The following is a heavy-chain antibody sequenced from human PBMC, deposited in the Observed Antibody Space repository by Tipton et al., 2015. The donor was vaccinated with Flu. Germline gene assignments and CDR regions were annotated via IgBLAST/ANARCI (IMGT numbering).Heavy chain of an antibody. V-gene: IGHV4-31*03. CDR2: IHYSGST. CDR3: ARLYDGDVFDT. D-gene: IGHD3-16*01. Sequence: TLSLTCSVSGDSITSGGFYWSWIRQHPGKGLEWIGYIHYSGSTYYNPSLKSRPTVLLDTSKNQFSLQLTSVTAADAAVYYCARLYDGDVFDTWGQGTMVTVSS. J-gene: IGHJ3*02. CDR1: GDSITSGGFY.